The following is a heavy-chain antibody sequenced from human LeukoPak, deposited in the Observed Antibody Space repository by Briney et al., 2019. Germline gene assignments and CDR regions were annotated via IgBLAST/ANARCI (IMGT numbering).Heavy chain of an antibody. V-gene: IGHV3-15*01. CDR1: GFAFINAW. D-gene: IGHD1-1*01. J-gene: IGHJ4*02. CDR3: TTNWNVPLGR. Sequence: GGSLRPSCATSGFAFINAWMSWVRQAPGKGLEWVGRIKSKVDGGTIDYAAPVKGRFTISRDDSKDTLFLQMNSLKAEDTAVYFCTTNWNVPLGRWGQGTLVTVSS. CDR2: IKSKVDGGTI.